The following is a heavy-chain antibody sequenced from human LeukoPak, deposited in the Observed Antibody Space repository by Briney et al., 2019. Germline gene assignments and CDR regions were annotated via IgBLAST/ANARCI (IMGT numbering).Heavy chain of an antibody. CDR1: GFTFEDYA. V-gene: IGHV3-43D*03. J-gene: IGHJ4*02. CDR2: ITWDGDST. D-gene: IGHD6-13*01. Sequence: PGGSLRLSCAASGFTFEDYAMHWVRQAPGKGLEWVSLITWDGDSTYYADSVKGRFTISRDNSKNYLYLQMNSLRAEDTALYYCAKGTSSWHEFDSWGQGTLVTVSS. CDR3: AKGTSSWHEFDS.